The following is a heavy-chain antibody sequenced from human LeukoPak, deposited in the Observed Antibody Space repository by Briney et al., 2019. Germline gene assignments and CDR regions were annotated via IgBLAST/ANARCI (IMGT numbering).Heavy chain of an antibody. J-gene: IGHJ3*02. CDR3: ARTGDIVVVPAAGGYAFDI. D-gene: IGHD2-2*01. Sequence: SETLSLTCAVYGGSFSGYYWSWIRQPPGKGLEWIGEINHSGSTNYNPSLKSRVTISVDTSKNQFSLKLSSVTAADTAVYYFARTGDIVVVPAAGGYAFDIWGQGTMVTVSS. CDR2: INHSGST. CDR1: GGSFSGYY. V-gene: IGHV4-34*01.